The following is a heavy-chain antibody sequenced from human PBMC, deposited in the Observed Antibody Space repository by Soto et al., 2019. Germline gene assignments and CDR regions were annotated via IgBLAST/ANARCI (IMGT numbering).Heavy chain of an antibody. J-gene: IGHJ4*02. D-gene: IGHD2-2*01. CDR3: AHGYVQLLATFHYFDS. CDR2: IYWADDK. Sequence: KESGPTLVKPTQTLTLTCPFSGFSITGNGEGVGWIRQPPGKALEWLALIYWADDKRYSPSLRNRLTITLDNSKDQVILTMTDMGPADTATYYCAHGYVQLLATFHYFDSWGQGTQVTVSS. V-gene: IGHV2-5*02. CDR1: GFSITGNGEG.